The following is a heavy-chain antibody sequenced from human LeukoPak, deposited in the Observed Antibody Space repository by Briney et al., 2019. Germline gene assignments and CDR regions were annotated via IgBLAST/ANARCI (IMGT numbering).Heavy chain of an antibody. J-gene: IGHJ6*02. CDR1: GGSISSYY. V-gene: IGHV4-59*12. CDR3: ARIPYYYYGMDV. CDR2: IYYSGST. Sequence: SETLSLTCTVSGGSISSYYWSWIRQPPGKGLEWIGYIYYSGSTKYNSSLKSRVTISVDTSKNQFSLKLSSVTAADTAVYYCARIPYYYYGMDVWGQGTTVTVSS.